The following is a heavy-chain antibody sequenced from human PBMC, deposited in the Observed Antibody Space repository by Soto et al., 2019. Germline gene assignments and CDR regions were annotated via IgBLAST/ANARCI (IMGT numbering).Heavy chain of an antibody. V-gene: IGHV3-7*04. CDR2: INQDGSGK. J-gene: IGHJ4*02. CDR3: SGGVGDAF. CDR1: ESTVSRDW. D-gene: IGHD1-26*01. Sequence: EVHLVESGGGLVQTGGPLRLSCAIFESTVSRDWMNWVRQAPGKGLEWVAHINQDGSGKYYVDSVKGRFTIARDNAKKPLYLQMSTLRPAGPAMYYCSGGVGDAFWGQGTLVTVSS.